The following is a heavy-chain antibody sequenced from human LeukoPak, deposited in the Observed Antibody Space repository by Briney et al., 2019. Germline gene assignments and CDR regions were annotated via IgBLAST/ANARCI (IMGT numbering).Heavy chain of an antibody. J-gene: IGHJ6*02. Sequence: SETLSLTCTVSGYSISSGYYWGWIRQPPGKGLEWIGSIYHSGSTYYNPSLKSRVTISVDTSKNQFSLKLSSVTAADTAVYYCARDRGAYCGGDCYPLDYYGMDVWGQGTTVTVSS. D-gene: IGHD2-21*02. CDR2: IYHSGST. CDR1: GYSISSGYY. V-gene: IGHV4-38-2*02. CDR3: ARDRGAYCGGDCYPLDYYGMDV.